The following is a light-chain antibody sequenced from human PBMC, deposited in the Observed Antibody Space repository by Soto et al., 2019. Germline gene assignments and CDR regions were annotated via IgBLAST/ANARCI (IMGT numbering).Light chain of an antibody. J-gene: IGLJ1*01. CDR1: SSDVGAYNS. CDR3: CSSVTESTYV. CDR2: KGT. V-gene: IGLV2-23*01. Sequence: QSALAQPASVSGSPGQSITISCTGTSSDVGAYNSVSWYQQHPHRAPQVIIYKGTQRPSGVSNRFSGSTSGNAASLTISALQADDEADYFCCSSVTESTYVLGTGTKVTVL.